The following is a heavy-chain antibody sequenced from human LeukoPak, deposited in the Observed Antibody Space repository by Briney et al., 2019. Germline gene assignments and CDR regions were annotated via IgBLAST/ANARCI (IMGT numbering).Heavy chain of an antibody. Sequence: ASVKVSCKASGYTFTSYYMHWVRQAPGQGLEWMGIINPSGGSTSYAQKFQGRVTMTRDTSTSTVYMELSSLRSEDTAVYYCARDLWVAAAGADNWFDPWGQGTLVTVSS. CDR1: GYTFTSYY. V-gene: IGHV1-46*01. CDR3: ARDLWVAAAGADNWFDP. D-gene: IGHD6-13*01. CDR2: INPSGGST. J-gene: IGHJ5*02.